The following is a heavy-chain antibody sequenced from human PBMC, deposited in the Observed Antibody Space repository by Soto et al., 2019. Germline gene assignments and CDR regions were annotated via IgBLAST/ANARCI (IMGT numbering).Heavy chain of an antibody. V-gene: IGHV1-18*01. CDR2: ISAYNGNT. CDR3: ASTYLRFLEWSIEN. J-gene: IGHJ4*02. CDR1: GYTFTSYG. Sequence: GASVKVSRKASGYTFTSYGISWVRQAPGQGLEWMGWISAYNGNTNYAQKLQGRVTMTTDTSTSTAYMELRSLRSDDTAVYYCASTYLRFLEWSIENWGQGTLVTVSS. D-gene: IGHD3-3*01.